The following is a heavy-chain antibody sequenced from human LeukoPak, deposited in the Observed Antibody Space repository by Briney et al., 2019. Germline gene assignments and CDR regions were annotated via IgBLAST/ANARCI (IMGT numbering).Heavy chain of an antibody. CDR3: AKYYYDSSGYYDAAPLDS. D-gene: IGHD3-22*01. V-gene: IGHV3-23*01. CDR2: ISDNAYTT. Sequence: PGGSLRLSCAASGFSFNDYDMHWVRQAPGRGLEWVSSISDNAYTTYYADSVRGRFTISRDNSKNTLYLQMIGLRAEDTAIYFCAKYYYDSSGYYDAAPLDSWGQGTLVTVFS. CDR1: GFSFNDYD. J-gene: IGHJ4*02.